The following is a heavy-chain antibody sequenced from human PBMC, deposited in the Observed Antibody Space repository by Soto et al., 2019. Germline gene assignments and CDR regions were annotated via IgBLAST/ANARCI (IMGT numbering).Heavy chain of an antibody. CDR3: ASQYCSSSSCYFDY. V-gene: IGHV5-51*01. CDR1: GYRFTSYW. CDR2: IYPGDSDT. D-gene: IGHD2-2*01. J-gene: IGHJ4*02. Sequence: GESLKISCKGSGYRFTSYWIGWARQMPGRGPEWMGIIYPGDSDTRYSPSFQGQVTISADKSISTAYLQWSSLKASDTAMYYCASQYCSSSSCYFDYWGQGTLVTVSS.